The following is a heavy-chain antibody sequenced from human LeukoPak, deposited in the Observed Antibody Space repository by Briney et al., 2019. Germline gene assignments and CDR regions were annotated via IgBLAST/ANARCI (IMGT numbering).Heavy chain of an antibody. D-gene: IGHD5-18*01. V-gene: IGHV4-59*08. CDR3: ARHGDTAMVTIDY. Sequence: PSETLSLTCTVSGGSISSYYWSWIRQPPGKGLGWIGYIYYSGSNNYNPSLKSRVTISVDTSKNQFSLKVSSVTAADTAVYYCARHGDTAMVTIDYWGQGTLVTVSS. CDR2: IYYSGSN. J-gene: IGHJ4*02. CDR1: GGSISSYY.